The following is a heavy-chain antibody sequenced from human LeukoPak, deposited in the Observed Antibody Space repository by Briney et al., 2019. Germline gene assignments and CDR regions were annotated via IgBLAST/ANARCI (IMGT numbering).Heavy chain of an antibody. Sequence: SGPGLVKPSETLSLTCTVSGGSVSSGSYYWTWIRQPPRKGLEWIGYIYYSGSTNYNPSLKSRVTISVDTSKNQFSLKLSSVTAADTAVYYSARDNYGGIDYWGQGTLVTVSS. CDR1: GGSVSSGSYY. J-gene: IGHJ4*02. CDR3: ARDNYGGIDY. D-gene: IGHD4-23*01. CDR2: IYYSGST. V-gene: IGHV4-61*01.